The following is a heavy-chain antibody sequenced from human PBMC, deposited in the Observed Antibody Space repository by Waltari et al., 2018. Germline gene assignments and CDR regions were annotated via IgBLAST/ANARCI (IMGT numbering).Heavy chain of an antibody. V-gene: IGHV1-2*02. Sequence: QVQLVQSGAEVKKPGASVKVSCKTSGYPFTSYYMHWVRQAPGQGLEWRGWITTRNGGTNCAQKYQGSVTMTRYTSISTAYMELSRLISNDTAVYYCARTYQSGSYSDYWGQGTPVTVSS. J-gene: IGHJ4*02. CDR3: ARTYQSGSYSDY. D-gene: IGHD1-26*01. CDR2: ITTRNGGT. CDR1: GYPFTSYY.